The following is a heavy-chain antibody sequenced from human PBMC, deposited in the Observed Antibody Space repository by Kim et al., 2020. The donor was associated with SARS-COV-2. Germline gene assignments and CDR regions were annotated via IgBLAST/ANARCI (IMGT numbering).Heavy chain of an antibody. D-gene: IGHD3-3*01. V-gene: IGHV3-49*02. J-gene: IGHJ3*02. Sequence: VKGRFTISRDDSKSIAYLQMNSLKTEDTAVYYCTRDRHYDFWSGFDAFDIWGQGTMVTVSS. CDR3: TRDRHYDFWSGFDAFDI.